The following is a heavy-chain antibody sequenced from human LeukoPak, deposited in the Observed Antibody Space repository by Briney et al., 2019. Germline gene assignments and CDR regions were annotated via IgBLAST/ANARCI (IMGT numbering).Heavy chain of an antibody. CDR3: ARQNGVGLFSLP. CDR2: IYTSGST. J-gene: IGHJ4*02. V-gene: IGHV4-4*07. CDR1: GGSFSIYY. Sequence: DPSETLSLTCTVSGGSFSIYYWSWIRQPAGKGLEWIGRIYTSGSTNYIPSLKSRVTMSVDTSKNQFSLKVTSVTAADTAVYYCARQNGVGLFSLPGGQGILVTVSS. D-gene: IGHD2-8*01.